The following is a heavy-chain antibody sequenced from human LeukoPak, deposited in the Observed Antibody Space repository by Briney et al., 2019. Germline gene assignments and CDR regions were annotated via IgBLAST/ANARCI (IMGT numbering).Heavy chain of an antibody. CDR1: GYTFTGYY. CDR2: INSNSGGT. CDR3: VPSSWSAYYFDY. J-gene: IGHJ4*02. D-gene: IGHD6-13*01. Sequence: ASVKVSCKASGYTFTGYYMHWVRQAPGQGLEWMGWINSNSGGTNYAQKFQGRVTMTRDTSISTAYMELSRLRSDDTTVYYCVPSSWSAYYFDYWGQGTLVTVSS. V-gene: IGHV1-2*02.